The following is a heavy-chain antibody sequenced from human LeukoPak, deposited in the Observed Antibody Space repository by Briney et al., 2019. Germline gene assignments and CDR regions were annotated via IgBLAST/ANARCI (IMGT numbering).Heavy chain of an antibody. V-gene: IGHV4-39*01. D-gene: IGHD3-10*01. CDR1: VDSISSSSYY. Sequence: PSETLSLTCTVSVDSISSSSYYWGWIRQPPGKGLEWIGSIYYSGSTYYNPSLKSRVTISVDTSKNQFSLRLSSVTAADTAVYYCARHTYYYGSGYNWFDPWGQGTLVTVSS. CDR2: IYYSGST. CDR3: ARHTYYYGSGYNWFDP. J-gene: IGHJ5*02.